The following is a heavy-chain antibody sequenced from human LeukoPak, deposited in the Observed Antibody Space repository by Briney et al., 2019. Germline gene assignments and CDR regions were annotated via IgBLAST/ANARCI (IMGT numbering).Heavy chain of an antibody. CDR1: GGSISSGGYY. V-gene: IGHV4-31*03. D-gene: IGHD3-10*01. CDR2: IYYSGST. Sequence: SQTLSLTCTVSGGSISSGGYYWSSIRQHPGKGLEWLGYIYYSGSTYYNPSLKSRVTISVDTSKNQFSLKLSSVTAADTAVYYCARVARNYYGSGSDTFDYWGQGTLVTVSS. J-gene: IGHJ4*02. CDR3: ARVARNYYGSGSDTFDY.